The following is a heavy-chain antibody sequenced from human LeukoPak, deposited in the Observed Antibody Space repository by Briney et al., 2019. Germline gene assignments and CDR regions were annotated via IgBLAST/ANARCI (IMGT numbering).Heavy chain of an antibody. CDR3: ASRIVPASHWFFDI. V-gene: IGHV1-2*02. CDR2: INPNSGGT. D-gene: IGHD2-2*01. Sequence: GASVKVSCKASGYTFTGYYMHWVRQAPGQGLEWMGWINPNSGGTNYAQKFQGRVIMTRDTSISTAYMELSRLRSDDTAVYYCASRIVPASHWFFDIWGRGTLVTVSS. CDR1: GYTFTGYY. J-gene: IGHJ2*01.